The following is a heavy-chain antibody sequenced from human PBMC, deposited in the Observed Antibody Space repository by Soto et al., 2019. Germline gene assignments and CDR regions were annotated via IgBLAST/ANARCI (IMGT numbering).Heavy chain of an antibody. Sequence: SETLSLTCTVSGGSISSSSYYWGWIRQPPGKGLEWIGSIYYSGSTYYNPSLKSRVTISVDTSKNQFSLKLSSVTAADTAVYYCARGREGDWNEPFYIDYWGQGTLVTVSS. CDR3: ARGREGDWNEPFYIDY. CDR1: GGSISSSSYY. J-gene: IGHJ4*02. CDR2: IYYSGST. D-gene: IGHD1-1*01. V-gene: IGHV4-39*07.